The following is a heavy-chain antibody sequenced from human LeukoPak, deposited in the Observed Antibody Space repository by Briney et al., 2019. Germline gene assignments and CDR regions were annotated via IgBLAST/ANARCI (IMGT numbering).Heavy chain of an antibody. CDR3: ARDYVNYYYYYGMDV. D-gene: IGHD3-16*01. CDR2: INHSGGT. V-gene: IGHV4-34*01. CDR1: GGSCSGYY. J-gene: IGHJ6*02. Sequence: SETLSLTCAVYGGSCSGYYWSWIRQPPGKGLEGMGEINHSGGTNYNPSLKSRVTISVDTSKNQFSLKLSSVTAADTAVYYCARDYVNYYYYYGMDVWGQGTTVTVSS.